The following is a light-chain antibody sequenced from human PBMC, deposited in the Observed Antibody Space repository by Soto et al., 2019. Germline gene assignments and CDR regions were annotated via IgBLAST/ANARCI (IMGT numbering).Light chain of an antibody. V-gene: IGLV1-51*01. J-gene: IGLJ2*01. CDR2: DND. Sequence: QSVLTQPPSVSAAPGQKVTISCSGSSSNIGNKYVSWYQQLPGTAPKLLIYDNDKRPSGISDRFSGSKSGTSATLGITGLQTGDEADYYCGTWDSSLNTLVFGGGTKVTVL. CDR1: SSNIGNKY. CDR3: GTWDSSLNTLV.